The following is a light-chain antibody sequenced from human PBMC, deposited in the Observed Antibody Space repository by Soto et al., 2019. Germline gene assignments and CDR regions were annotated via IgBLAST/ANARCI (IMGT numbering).Light chain of an antibody. J-gene: IGLJ1*01. V-gene: IGLV1-44*01. CDR1: SSNIGSNT. CDR3: AAWDDSLNGYV. CDR2: SNN. Sequence: QSVLTQPPSASGTPGQRVTISCSGSSSNIGSNTVNWYQQLPGTAPKLLIYSNNQRPSGVPDRFSGSKSGTSASLAISGLQSEDFFDYYCAAWDDSLNGYVFCSETNVTVL.